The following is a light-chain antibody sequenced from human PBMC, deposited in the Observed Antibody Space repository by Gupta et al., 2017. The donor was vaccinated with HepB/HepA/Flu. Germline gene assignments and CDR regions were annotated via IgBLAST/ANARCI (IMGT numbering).Light chain of an antibody. Sequence: SYELTQPPSVSVSPGQTARITCSGDALRNKFVCWYQQKPGQAPVLLIYKDTQRPSGIPERISGSSSGAKVTLTISGVQAEGEAGYYCQSEDSRGNSVGFGGGTKL. J-gene: IGLJ2*01. CDR2: KDT. CDR3: QSEDSRGNSVG. V-gene: IGLV3-25*02. CDR1: ALRNKF.